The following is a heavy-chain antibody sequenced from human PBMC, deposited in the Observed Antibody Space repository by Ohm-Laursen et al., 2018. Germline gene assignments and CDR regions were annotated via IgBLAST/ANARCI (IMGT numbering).Heavy chain of an antibody. V-gene: IGHV4-34*01. D-gene: IGHD6-6*01. CDR1: AGSFSGYY. J-gene: IGHJ4*02. CDR2: INHSGST. Sequence: SETLSLTCAVYAGSFSGYYWSWIRQPPGKGLVWIGEINHSGSTNYNPSLKSRVTISENTSKNQFPLKLSSVTAADTAVYYCARGPSPRYSSSSSGEWGQGTLVTVSS. CDR3: ARGPSPRYSSSSSGE.